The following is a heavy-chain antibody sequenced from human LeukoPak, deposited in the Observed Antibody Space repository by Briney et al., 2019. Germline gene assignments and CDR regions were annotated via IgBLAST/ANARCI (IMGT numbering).Heavy chain of an antibody. CDR3: ARGVNSNGWVYFDY. Sequence: GGSLRLSCEGSAFIFSGHWMNWVRQTPGKGLEWVASIKEDGSERQYVDSVKGRFSISRDNTKGSLFLQMNSLRAEDTAVYYCARGVNSNGWVYFDYWGQGTLVTVSS. CDR1: AFIFSGHW. V-gene: IGHV3-7*03. D-gene: IGHD5-18*01. CDR2: IKEDGSER. J-gene: IGHJ4*02.